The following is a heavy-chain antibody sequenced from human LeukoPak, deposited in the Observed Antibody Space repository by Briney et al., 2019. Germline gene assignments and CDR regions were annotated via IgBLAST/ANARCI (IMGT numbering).Heavy chain of an antibody. CDR1: GYSFTSYW. V-gene: IGHV5-51*01. CDR2: IYTGDSDT. Sequence: GESLKISCKGSGYSFTSYWIGWVRQMPGKGLEWMGIIYTGDSDTRYSTSFQGQVTISADKSISTAYLQWSSLKASDTAMYYCARKSSSWYVHWFDPWGQGTLVTVSS. J-gene: IGHJ5*02. D-gene: IGHD6-13*01. CDR3: ARKSSSWYVHWFDP.